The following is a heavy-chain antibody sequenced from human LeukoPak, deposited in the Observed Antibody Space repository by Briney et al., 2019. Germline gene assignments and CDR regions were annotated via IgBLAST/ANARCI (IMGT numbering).Heavy chain of an antibody. V-gene: IGHV4-31*03. CDR3: TRGADILTGYQPFDP. J-gene: IGHJ5*02. CDR2: IYYTGST. Sequence: PSETLSLTCTVSGGSISSGRYYWSWIRQHPGKGLEWIGYIYYTGSTYYNPSLESRVTISVDTSKNQLSLKLNSVTAADTAVYYCTRGADILTGYQPFDPWGQGTLVTVSS. CDR1: GGSISSGRYY. D-gene: IGHD3-9*01.